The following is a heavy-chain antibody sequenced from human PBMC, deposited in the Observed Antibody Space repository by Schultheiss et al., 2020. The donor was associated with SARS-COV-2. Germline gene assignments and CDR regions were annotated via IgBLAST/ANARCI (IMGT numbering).Heavy chain of an antibody. J-gene: IGHJ4*02. Sequence: SETLSLTCTVSGGSISSYYWSWIRQPPGKGLEWIGYIYYSGSTNYNPSLKSRVTMSIDTSKNQFSLKLRSVTAADTAVYYCARDLVGYSYPFDYWGQGTLVTVSS. CDR2: IYYSGST. V-gene: IGHV4-59*12. CDR3: ARDLVGYSYPFDY. CDR1: GGSISSYY. D-gene: IGHD5-18*01.